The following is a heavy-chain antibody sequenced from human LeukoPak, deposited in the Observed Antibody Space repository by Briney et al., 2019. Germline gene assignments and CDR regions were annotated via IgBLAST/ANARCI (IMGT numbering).Heavy chain of an antibody. CDR1: GGTFSSYA. V-gene: IGHV1-69*10. J-gene: IGHJ4*02. CDR3: ARGRLYYDSSGYYFDY. CDR2: IIPILGIA. Sequence: SVKVSCKASGGTFSSYAISWVRQAPGQGLEWMGRIIPILGIANYAQKFQGRVTITADKSTSTAYMELSSLRSEDTAVYYCARGRLYYDSSGYYFDYWGQGTLVTVSS. D-gene: IGHD3-22*01.